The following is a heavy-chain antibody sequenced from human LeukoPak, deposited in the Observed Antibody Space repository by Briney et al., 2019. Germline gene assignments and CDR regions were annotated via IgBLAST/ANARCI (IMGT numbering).Heavy chain of an antibody. CDR1: GFTFSSYS. V-gene: IGHV3-48*02. Sequence: SGGSLRLSCAASGFTFSSYSMNWVRQAPGKGLEWVSYISSSSTIYYADSVKGRFTISRDNAKNSLYLQMNSLRDEDTAVYYCARDLFGTTVTTNYWGQGTLVTVSS. CDR3: ARDLFGTTVTTNY. J-gene: IGHJ4*02. D-gene: IGHD4-17*01. CDR2: ISSSSTI.